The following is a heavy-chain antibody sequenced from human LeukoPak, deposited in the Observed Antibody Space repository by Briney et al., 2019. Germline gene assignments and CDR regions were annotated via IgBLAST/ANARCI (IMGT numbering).Heavy chain of an antibody. CDR1: GFTVSSNY. J-gene: IGHJ6*03. V-gene: IGHV3-53*01. CDR3: ARETTVVTTGYYYYYMDV. Sequence: PGGSLRLSCAASGFTVSSNYMSWVRQAPGKGLEWVSVIYSGGSTYYADSVKGRFTISRDNSKNTLYLQMNSLRTEDTAVCYCARETTVVTTGYYYYYMDVWGKGTTVTISS. CDR2: IYSGGST. D-gene: IGHD4-23*01.